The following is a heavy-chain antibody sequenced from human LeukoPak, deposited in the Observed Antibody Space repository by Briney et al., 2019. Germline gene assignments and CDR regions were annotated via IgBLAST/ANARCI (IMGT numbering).Heavy chain of an antibody. J-gene: IGHJ4*02. CDR3: AKGSYYDSSGSFYFDY. Sequence: PGGSLRLSCAASGFTFSSYAMSWVRQAPGKGLEWVSAISGSGDNTYYADSVKGRFTISRDNSKNTLYVQVNSLGTGDTAAYYCAKGSYYDSSGSFYFDYWGQGTLVTVSS. V-gene: IGHV3-23*01. D-gene: IGHD3-22*01. CDR1: GFTFSSYA. CDR2: ISGSGDNT.